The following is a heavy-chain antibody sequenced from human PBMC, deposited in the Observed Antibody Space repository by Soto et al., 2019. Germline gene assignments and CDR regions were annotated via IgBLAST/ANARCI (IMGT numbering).Heavy chain of an antibody. CDR3: AKDQGEGGDYENLLPSD. CDR2: ISSGRGATI. Sequence: VQLVESGGGLVQPGGSLQLSCAASGFTFRHYAMNWVRQAPGKGLEWVSGISSGRGATIRYAESVQGRFSISRDNSKNTLFLQMNNLRVDDTALYYCAKDQGEGGDYENLLPSDWGQGILVTVSS. CDR1: GFTFRHYA. J-gene: IGHJ4*02. D-gene: IGHD4-17*01. V-gene: IGHV3-23*04.